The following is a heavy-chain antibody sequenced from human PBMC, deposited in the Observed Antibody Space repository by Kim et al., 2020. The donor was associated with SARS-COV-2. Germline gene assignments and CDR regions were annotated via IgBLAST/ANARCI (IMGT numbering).Heavy chain of an antibody. CDR2: IYYSGST. J-gene: IGHJ4*02. V-gene: IGHV4-31*03. CDR1: GGYISSGGYY. D-gene: IGHD6-19*01. CDR3: ARVGDSGWYVLYFDY. Sequence: SETLSLTCTVSGGYISSGGYYWSWIRQHPGKGLEWIGYIYYSGSTYYNPSLKSRVTISVDTSKNQFSLKLSSVTAADTTVYYCARVGDSGWYVLYFDYWGQGTLVTVSS.